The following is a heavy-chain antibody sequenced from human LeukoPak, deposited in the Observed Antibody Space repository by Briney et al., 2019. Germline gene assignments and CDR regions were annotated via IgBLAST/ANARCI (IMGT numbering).Heavy chain of an antibody. CDR1: GGSISSGSYY. CDR2: ISTGRGT. CDR3: TRVPSNWGYEDS. J-gene: IGHJ4*02. V-gene: IGHV4-61*02. D-gene: IGHD7-27*01. Sequence: PSETLSLTCTVSGGSISSGSYYWSWIRQPAGKGLEWIGRISTGRGTKYNPSLKGRVTISVDTSKNQFSLNLSSVTAADTAIYYCTRVPSNWGYEDSWGQGILVTVSS.